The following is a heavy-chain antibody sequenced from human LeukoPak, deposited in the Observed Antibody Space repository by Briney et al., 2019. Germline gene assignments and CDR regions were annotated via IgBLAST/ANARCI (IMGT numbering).Heavy chain of an antibody. CDR3: ARKSSHFDSSGYFDY. CDR1: GFTFSSYA. J-gene: IGHJ4*02. Sequence: QPGRSLRLSCAASGFTFSSYAMSWVRQAPGKGLEWVSDLGGNSGYTYYADSVKGRFTVSRDNSKNTLSLQMNSLRVEDTAVYYCARKSSHFDSSGYFDYWGQGTLLTVSS. D-gene: IGHD3-22*01. CDR2: LGGNSGYT. V-gene: IGHV3-23*01.